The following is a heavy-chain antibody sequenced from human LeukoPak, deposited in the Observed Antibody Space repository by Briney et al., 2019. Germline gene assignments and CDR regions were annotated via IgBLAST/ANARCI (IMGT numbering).Heavy chain of an antibody. D-gene: IGHD3-16*01. J-gene: IGHJ4*02. CDR3: ARVLHFWYFDY. CDR2: IKQDGSEK. Sequence: GGSLRLSCAASGFTLSSYWMSWVRQAPGKGLEWVANIKQDGSEKYYVDSVKGRFTISRDNAKNSLYLQMSSLRAEDTAVYYCARVLHFWYFDYWGQGTLVTVSS. CDR1: GFTLSSYW. V-gene: IGHV3-7*03.